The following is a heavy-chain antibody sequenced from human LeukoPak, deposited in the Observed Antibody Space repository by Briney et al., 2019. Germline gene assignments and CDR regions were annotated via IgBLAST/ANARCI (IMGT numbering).Heavy chain of an antibody. J-gene: IGHJ4*02. D-gene: IGHD3-16*02. CDR1: GFSFSTYA. CDR2: VNGNGGST. V-gene: IGHV3-23*01. CDR3: AKSLYGGCDY. Sequence: GGSLRLSCAASGFSFSTYAMSWVRQTPGKGLEWVSGVNGNGGSTSYADSVKGRFTIFRDNSKNTVYLQMNSLRVEDTAVYYCAKSLYGGCDYWGQGTVVTVSS.